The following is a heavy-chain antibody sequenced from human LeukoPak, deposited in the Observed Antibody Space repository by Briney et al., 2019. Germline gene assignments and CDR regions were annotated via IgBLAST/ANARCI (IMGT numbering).Heavy chain of an antibody. D-gene: IGHD4-17*01. CDR1: GGTFSSYA. CDR3: AREGMNTVISLDY. Sequence: GSSVKVSCKASGGTFSSYAISWVRQAPGQGLEWMGGIIPIFGTANYAQKFQGRVTITADESTSTAYMELSSLRSEDTAVYYCAREGMNTVISLDYWGQGTLVTVSS. CDR2: IIPIFGTA. V-gene: IGHV1-69*01. J-gene: IGHJ4*02.